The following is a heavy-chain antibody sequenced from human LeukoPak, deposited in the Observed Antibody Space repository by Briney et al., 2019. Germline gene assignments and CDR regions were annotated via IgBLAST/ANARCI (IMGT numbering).Heavy chain of an antibody. D-gene: IGHD4-23*01. CDR3: ARVVTQASDAFDI. V-gene: IGHV3-66*01. J-gene: IGHJ3*02. Sequence: GSLRLSCAASGFTISSNYMSWVRQAPGKGLEWVSVIYSGGSTYYADSVKGRFTISRDNSKNTLYLQMNSLRAEDTAVYYCARVVTQASDAFDIWGQGTMVTVSS. CDR2: IYSGGST. CDR1: GFTISSNY.